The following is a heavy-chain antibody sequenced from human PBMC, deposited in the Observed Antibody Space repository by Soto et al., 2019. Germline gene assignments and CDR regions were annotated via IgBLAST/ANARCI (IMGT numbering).Heavy chain of an antibody. D-gene: IGHD6-19*01. CDR1: GFTFSSYA. CDR2: ISYDGSSK. Sequence: QVQLVESGGGVVQPGRSLRLSCAASGFTFSSYAMHWVRQAPGKGPEWVAVISYDGSSKTYADSVKGQFTISRDNSKNSLFLQMNNLRPEDTAVYYCARRNFDYSSVWSDAFDIWGQGTMVTVSS. V-gene: IGHV3-30-3*01. CDR3: ARRNFDYSSVWSDAFDI. J-gene: IGHJ3*02.